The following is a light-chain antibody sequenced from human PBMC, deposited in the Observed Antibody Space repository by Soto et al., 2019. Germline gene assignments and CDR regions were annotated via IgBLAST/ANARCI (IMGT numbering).Light chain of an antibody. V-gene: IGKV1-5*03. J-gene: IGKJ3*01. Sequence: DIQMTQSPSTLSASLGDRVTITCRASQSISSWLAWYQHKPGKAPKLLIYKASSLESGVPSRFSGSGSGTEFTLTITRLEPEDFAVYYCQQYGSSLFTFGPGTKVDI. CDR3: QQYGSSLFT. CDR1: QSISSW. CDR2: KAS.